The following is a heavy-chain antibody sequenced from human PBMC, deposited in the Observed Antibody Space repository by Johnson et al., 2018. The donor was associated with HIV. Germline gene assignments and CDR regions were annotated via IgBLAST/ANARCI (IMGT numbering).Heavy chain of an antibody. D-gene: IGHD3-10*01. V-gene: IGHV3-9*01. J-gene: IGHJ3*02. CDR1: GFTFDEYP. CDR2: ISWNSGAT. Sequence: VQLVESGGGLVQSGRSLRLSCAASGFTFDEYPMHWVRQAPGKGLEWVSGISWNSGATGYGDSVKGRFTVSRDNAQSSLYLQMNSLRAADTAVYYCARELYFYGSGSYYDIWGQGTMVTVSS. CDR3: ARELYFYGSGSYYDI.